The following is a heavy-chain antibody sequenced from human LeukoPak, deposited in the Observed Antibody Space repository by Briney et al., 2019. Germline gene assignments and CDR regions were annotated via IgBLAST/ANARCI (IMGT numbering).Heavy chain of an antibody. D-gene: IGHD6-13*01. CDR2: IYSGGST. J-gene: IGHJ4*02. CDR1: GFTVSSNY. CDR3: ARGSYSSSWYVHPKYYFDY. V-gene: IGHV3-66*01. Sequence: GGSLRLSCAASGFTVSSNYMSWVRQAPGKGLEWVSVIYSGGSTYYADSVKGRFTISRDNSKNTLYLQTNSLRAEDTAVYYCARGSYSSSWYVHPKYYFDYWGQGTLVTVSS.